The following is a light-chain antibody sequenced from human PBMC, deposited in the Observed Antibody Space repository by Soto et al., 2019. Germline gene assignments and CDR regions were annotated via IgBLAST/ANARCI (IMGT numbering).Light chain of an antibody. CDR1: SSDVGSYNL. V-gene: IGLV2-23*01. J-gene: IGLJ1*01. CDR2: EGS. CDR3: CSYAGSGTPYV. Sequence: QSALTQPASVSGSPGQSITISCTGTSSDVGSYNLVSWYQQHPGKAPKVMIYEGSKRPSGVSNRFSGSKSGNTASLTISGLQAEDEADYYCCSYAGSGTPYVFGTGTKLTVL.